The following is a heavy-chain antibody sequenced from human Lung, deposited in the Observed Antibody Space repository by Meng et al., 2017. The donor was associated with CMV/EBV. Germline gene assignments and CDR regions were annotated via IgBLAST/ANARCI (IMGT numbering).Heavy chain of an antibody. J-gene: IGHJ4*02. Sequence: HVQLQQSGPGLVKPSQTLQLTCAIYGDIVSSNSAAWHWIRQSPSRGLEWLGRTYYRSKWYHEYAVSVKSRITISPDTPKNQFSLQLNSMTPEDTAVYYCARGINGGCGDWGQGTLVTVSS. CDR3: ARGINGGCGD. CDR1: GDIVSSNSAA. D-gene: IGHD4-23*01. V-gene: IGHV6-1*01. CDR2: TYYRSKWYH.